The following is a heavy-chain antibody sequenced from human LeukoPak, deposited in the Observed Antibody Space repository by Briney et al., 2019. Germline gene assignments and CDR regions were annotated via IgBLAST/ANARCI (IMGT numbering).Heavy chain of an antibody. J-gene: IGHJ6*02. CDR3: ARDVPPDYSGSRQYYYYYGMDV. Sequence: GGSLRLSCAASGFTFSDYYMSWIRQAPGKGLEWVSYISSSSSYTNYADSVKGRFTISRDNAKNSLYLQMNSLRAEDTAVYYCARDVPPDYSGSRQYYYYYGMDVWGQGTTVTVSS. CDR1: GFTFSDYY. V-gene: IGHV3-11*05. D-gene: IGHD6-13*01. CDR2: ISSSSSYT.